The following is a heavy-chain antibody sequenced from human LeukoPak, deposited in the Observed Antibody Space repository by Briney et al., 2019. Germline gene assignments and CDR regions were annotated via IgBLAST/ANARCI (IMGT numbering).Heavy chain of an antibody. Sequence: LSRTRTVSGGSVTSGGYYWSSIRQPPVKGLEWIGYIYYSGSTNYNPPLKSRVTISVDTSKNQFSLKLSSVTAADTAVYYCARDSGQQLGPLEGGYYYYGMDVWGKGTTVTVSS. CDR2: IYYSGST. D-gene: IGHD6-13*01. CDR1: GGSVTSGGYY. J-gene: IGHJ6*04. CDR3: ARDSGQQLGPLEGGYYYYGMDV. V-gene: IGHV4-61*08.